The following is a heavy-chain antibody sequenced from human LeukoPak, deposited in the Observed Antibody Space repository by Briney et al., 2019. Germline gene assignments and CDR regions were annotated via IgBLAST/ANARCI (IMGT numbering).Heavy chain of an antibody. CDR2: MYYSGGP. V-gene: IGHV4-39*07. Sequence: PSETLSLTCTVSGGSISSSNYYWGWIRQPPGQGLEWIGSMYYSGGPYYNPSLKSRVTISVDTSKNQFSLKLSSVTAADTAVYYCARGDTAMVSIDYWGQGTLVTVSS. CDR3: ARGDTAMVSIDY. D-gene: IGHD5-18*01. CDR1: GGSISSSNYY. J-gene: IGHJ4*02.